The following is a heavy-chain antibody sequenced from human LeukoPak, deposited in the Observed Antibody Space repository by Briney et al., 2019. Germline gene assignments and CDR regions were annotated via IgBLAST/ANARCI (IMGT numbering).Heavy chain of an antibody. CDR2: INHSGST. CDR1: GGSFSGYY. J-gene: IGHJ4*02. V-gene: IGHV4-34*01. Sequence: SETLSLTCAVYGGSFSGYYWSWIRQPPGKGLEWIGEINHSGSTNYNPSLKSRVTISVDTSKNQFSLKLSSVTAADTAVCYCARGPFRSSGWQFDYWGQGTLVTVSS. CDR3: ARGPFRSSGWQFDY. D-gene: IGHD6-19*01.